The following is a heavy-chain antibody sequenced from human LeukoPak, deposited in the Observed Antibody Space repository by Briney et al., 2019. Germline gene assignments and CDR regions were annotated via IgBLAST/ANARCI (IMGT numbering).Heavy chain of an antibody. V-gene: IGHV5-51*01. CDR1: GYSFPNYW. CDR3: ARHDYYDSSGYPYYFDY. Sequence: GESLKISCKGSGYSFPNYWIGWVRQMPGKGPEWMGIIDPGDSDTRYSPSFQGQVTISADKSISTAYLQWSSLKASDTAMYYCARHDYYDSSGYPYYFDYWGQGTLVTVSS. CDR2: IDPGDSDT. J-gene: IGHJ4*02. D-gene: IGHD3-22*01.